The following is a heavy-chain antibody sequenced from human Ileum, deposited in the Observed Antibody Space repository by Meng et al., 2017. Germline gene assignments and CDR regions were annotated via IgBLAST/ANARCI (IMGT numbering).Heavy chain of an antibody. CDR2: ISHSGSA. Sequence: VRRQESGPGLVRPSGILPPTCAVSSGSISSNTYWSWVRQPPGKGLEWIGQISHSGSAYYNPSLKSRVTMSVDKSKSQFSLMLTSVTAADTAIYYCARHGGYSQDFWGQGTLVTVSS. J-gene: IGHJ4*02. V-gene: IGHV4-4*02. CDR3: ARHGGYSQDF. CDR1: SGSISSNTY. D-gene: IGHD4-23*01.